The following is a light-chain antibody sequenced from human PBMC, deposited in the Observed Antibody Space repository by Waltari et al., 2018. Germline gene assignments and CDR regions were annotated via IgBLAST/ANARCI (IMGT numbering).Light chain of an antibody. CDR3: QVWDSVTDEVI. Sequence: QRKACRAPVLGLSDDSDRPPGIPARFSGSNSGNTATLIIFRVEAWDEADYYCQVWDSVTDEVIFGGGTTLTVL. J-gene: IGLJ2*01. V-gene: IGLV3-21*02. CDR2: DDS.